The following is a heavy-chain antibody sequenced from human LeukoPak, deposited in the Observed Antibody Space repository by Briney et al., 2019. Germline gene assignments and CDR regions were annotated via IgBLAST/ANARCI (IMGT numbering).Heavy chain of an antibody. D-gene: IGHD5-24*01. CDR3: AKDRGGYNWNY. Sequence: GGSLRLSCAASGFTFSSYAMSWVRQAPVKGLEWVSAISGSGGSTYYADSVKGRFTTSRDNSKNTLYLQMNSLRAEDTAVYYCAKDRGGYNWNYWGQGTLVTVSS. V-gene: IGHV3-23*01. CDR2: ISGSGGST. J-gene: IGHJ4*02. CDR1: GFTFSSYA.